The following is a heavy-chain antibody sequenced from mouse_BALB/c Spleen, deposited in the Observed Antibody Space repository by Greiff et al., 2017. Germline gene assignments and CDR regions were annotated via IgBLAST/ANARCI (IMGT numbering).Heavy chain of an antibody. CDR1: GFTFSSFG. Sequence: EVQLQESGGGLVQPGGSRKLSCAASGFTFSSFGMHWVRQAPEKGLEWVAYISSGSSTIYYADTVKGRFTISRDNPKNTLFLQMTSLRSEDTAMYYCARRGSSYDYAMDYWGQGTSVTVSS. CDR3: ARRGSSYDYAMDY. J-gene: IGHJ4*01. V-gene: IGHV5-17*02. CDR2: ISSGSSTI. D-gene: IGHD1-1*01.